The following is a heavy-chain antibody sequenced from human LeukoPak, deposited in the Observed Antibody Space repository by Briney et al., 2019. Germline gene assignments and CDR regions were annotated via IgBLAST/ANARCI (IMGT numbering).Heavy chain of an antibody. Sequence: GGSLRLSCAASGNYWMHWVRQVPGKGLVWVSHINSDGSWTSYADSVKGRFTISKDNAKNTVYLQMNSLRAEDTAVYYCVSFYETYWGRGTLVTVS. V-gene: IGHV3-74*01. CDR1: GNYW. CDR3: VSFYETY. D-gene: IGHD2/OR15-2a*01. J-gene: IGHJ4*02. CDR2: INSDGSWT.